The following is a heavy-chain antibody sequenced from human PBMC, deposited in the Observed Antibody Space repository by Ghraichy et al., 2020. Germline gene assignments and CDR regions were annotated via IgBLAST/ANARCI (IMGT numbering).Heavy chain of an antibody. J-gene: IGHJ4*02. Sequence: GGSLRLSCAASGFTFSSYWMSWVRQAPGKGLEWVANIKQDGSEKYYVDSVKGRFTISRDNAKNSLYLQMNSLRAEDTAVYYCARPVRYFVPYYFDYWGQGTLVTVSS. V-gene: IGHV3-7*03. D-gene: IGHD3-9*01. CDR1: GFTFSSYW. CDR3: ARPVRYFVPYYFDY. CDR2: IKQDGSEK.